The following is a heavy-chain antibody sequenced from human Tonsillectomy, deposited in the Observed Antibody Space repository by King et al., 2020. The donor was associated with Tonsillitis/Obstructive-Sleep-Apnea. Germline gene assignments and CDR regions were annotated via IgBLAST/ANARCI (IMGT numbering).Heavy chain of an antibody. CDR3: ASEREEPAALPGNWFDP. CDR1: GFTFDDYG. D-gene: IGHD2-2*02. J-gene: IGHJ5*02. CDR2: INWNGGST. Sequence: VQLVESGGGVVRPGGSLRLSCAASGFTFDDYGMSWVRQAPGKGLEWVSGINWNGGSTGYADSVKGRFTISRDNAKNSLYLQMNSLRAEDTALYHCASEREEPAALPGNWFDPWGQGTLVTVSS. V-gene: IGHV3-20*01.